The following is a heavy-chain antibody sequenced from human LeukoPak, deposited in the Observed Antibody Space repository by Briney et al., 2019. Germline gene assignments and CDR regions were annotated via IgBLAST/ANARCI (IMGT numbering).Heavy chain of an antibody. J-gene: IGHJ1*01. V-gene: IGHV3-NL1*01. CDR1: GFTFSNYG. D-gene: IGHD1-26*01. CDR3: TSHVGGTARAWGYFQY. Sequence: GGSLRLSCAASGFTFSNYGMHWVRQAPGKGLEWVSIIYSGGSTYYADSVKGRFTISRDNANKSLFLQMNSLRAEDTAVYYCTSHVGGTARAWGYFQYWGQGTLVTVSS. CDR2: IYSGGST.